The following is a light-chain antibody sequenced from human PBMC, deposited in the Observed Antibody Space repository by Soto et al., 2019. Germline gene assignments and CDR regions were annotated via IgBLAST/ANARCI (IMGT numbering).Light chain of an antibody. J-gene: IGLJ2*01. Sequence: QSVLTQPPSASGTPGQTVAISCSGSSSNIGSNTVNWYQQFPGTAPKLLIYDNNERPPAIPGRFSGSKSGTSATLGITGLQPGDEADYYCAAWDSSLGVVVFGGGTKLTVL. V-gene: IGLV1-51*01. CDR3: AAWDSSLGVVV. CDR2: DNN. CDR1: SSNIGSNT.